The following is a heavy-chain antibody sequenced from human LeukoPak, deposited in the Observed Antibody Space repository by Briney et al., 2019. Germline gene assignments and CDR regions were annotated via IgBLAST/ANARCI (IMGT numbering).Heavy chain of an antibody. J-gene: IGHJ4*02. D-gene: IGHD3-22*01. CDR1: GFTFTTYA. Sequence: GGSLRLSCAASGFTFTTYAMSWVRQAPGKGLEWVSGISASGGSTYYADSVKGRFTISRDNSKNTLYLQLNSLRAEDTAVYYCAKLGDYYDSSEDYWGQGSLVTVSS. V-gene: IGHV3-23*01. CDR2: ISASGGST. CDR3: AKLGDYYDSSEDY.